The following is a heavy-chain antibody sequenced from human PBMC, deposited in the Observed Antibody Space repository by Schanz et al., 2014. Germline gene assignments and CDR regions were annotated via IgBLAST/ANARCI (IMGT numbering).Heavy chain of an antibody. Sequence: VQLVESGGGVVQPGRSLRLSCAASGFTFSSYGMHWVRQDPGKGLEWVTAISGSGGSTYYADSVKGRFTISRDNSKNTLYLQMNSLRAEDTAVYYCARGRFGELSAFDSWGQGTMVTVSS. J-gene: IGHJ3*02. CDR2: ISGSGGST. CDR3: ARGRFGELSAFDS. V-gene: IGHV3-23*04. D-gene: IGHD3-10*01. CDR1: GFTFSSYG.